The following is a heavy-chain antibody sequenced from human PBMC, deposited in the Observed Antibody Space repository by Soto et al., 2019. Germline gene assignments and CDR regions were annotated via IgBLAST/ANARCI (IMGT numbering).Heavy chain of an antibody. CDR3: ARVRYIDWLRHSYGMDV. Sequence: QVQLQESGPGLVKPSQTLSLTCTVSGGSISSGGYYWSWIRQHPGKGLEWIGYIYYSGSTYYNPSLKSQVTISVDTSKNQYSLKLSSVTAADTAVYYCARVRYIDWLRHSYGMDVWGQGTTVTVSS. D-gene: IGHD3-9*01. CDR2: IYYSGST. J-gene: IGHJ6*02. V-gene: IGHV4-31*01. CDR1: GGSISSGGYY.